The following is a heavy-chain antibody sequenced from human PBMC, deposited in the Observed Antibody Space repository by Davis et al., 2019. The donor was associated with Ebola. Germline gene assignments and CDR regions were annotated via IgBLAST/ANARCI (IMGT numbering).Heavy chain of an antibody. V-gene: IGHV3-7*01. Sequence: PGGSLRLSCAASGFTFSSYWMSWVRQAPGKGLEWVANIKQDGSEKYYVDSVKGRFTISRDNAKNSLYLQMNSLRAEDTAVYYCARECSDGVHWWFDPWGQGTLVTASS. D-gene: IGHD2-15*01. CDR2: IKQDGSEK. CDR1: GFTFSSYW. CDR3: ARECSDGVHWWFDP. J-gene: IGHJ5*02.